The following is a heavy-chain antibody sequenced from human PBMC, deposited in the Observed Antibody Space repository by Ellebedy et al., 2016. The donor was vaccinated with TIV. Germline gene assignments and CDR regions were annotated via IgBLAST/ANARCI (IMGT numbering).Heavy chain of an antibody. CDR2: INPNSGGT. CDR1: GYTFTGYY. J-gene: IGHJ4*02. D-gene: IGHD1-20*01. V-gene: IGHV1-2*04. Sequence: ASVKVSCXASGYTFTGYYMHWVRQAPGQGLEWMGWINPNSGGTNYAQKFQGWVTMTRDTSISTAYMELSRLRSDDTAVYYCARGAGITGTTPLDYWGQGTLVTVSS. CDR3: ARGAGITGTTPLDY.